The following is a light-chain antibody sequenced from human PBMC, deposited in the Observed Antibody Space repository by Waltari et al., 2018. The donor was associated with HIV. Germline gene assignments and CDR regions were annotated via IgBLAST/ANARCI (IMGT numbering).Light chain of an antibody. V-gene: IGLV1-40*01. Sequence: QSVLAQPPSVSGAPGQRVTIPCTGSRSNIGAGYDVQWYHQLPATAPKLLIYGDTTRPSGVPDRFAGSKSCTSASLAITGLQAEDDADYYCLSYDSSLSGYVFGTGTKVTVL. J-gene: IGLJ1*01. CDR3: LSYDSSLSGYV. CDR1: RSNIGAGYD. CDR2: GDT.